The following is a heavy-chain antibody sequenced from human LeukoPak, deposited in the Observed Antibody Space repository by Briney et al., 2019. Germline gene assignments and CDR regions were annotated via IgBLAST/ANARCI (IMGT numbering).Heavy chain of an antibody. J-gene: IGHJ4*02. Sequence: PGGSLRLSCAASGFNFSSYEMNRVRQAPGKGLEWVSYISSSGSTIYYADSVKGRFTISRDNAKNSLYLQMNSLRAEDTAVYYCASRSPVVVVAGSTDYWGQGTLVTVSS. CDR1: GFNFSSYE. CDR3: ASRSPVVVVAGSTDY. D-gene: IGHD2-15*01. V-gene: IGHV3-48*03. CDR2: ISSSGSTI.